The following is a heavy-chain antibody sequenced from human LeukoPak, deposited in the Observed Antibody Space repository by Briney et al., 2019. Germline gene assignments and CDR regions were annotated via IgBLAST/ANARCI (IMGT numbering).Heavy chain of an antibody. CDR3: ARDPNSSSWFDY. Sequence: PGGSLRLTCAASGFTFSSYSMNWVRQAPGKGLEWVSSISSSSSYIYYADSVKGRFTISRDNAKNSLYLQMNSLRAEDTAVYYYARDPNSSSWFDYWGQGTLVTVSS. V-gene: IGHV3-21*01. D-gene: IGHD6-13*01. J-gene: IGHJ4*02. CDR2: ISSSSSYI. CDR1: GFTFSSYS.